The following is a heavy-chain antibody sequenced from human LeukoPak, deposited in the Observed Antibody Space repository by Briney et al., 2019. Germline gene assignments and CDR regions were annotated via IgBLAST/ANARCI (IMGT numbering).Heavy chain of an antibody. CDR3: AREGHSSGYCGAFDI. CDR2: ISDNGVGT. CDR1: GITFSTSV. Sequence: PGGSLRLFCEVSGITFSTSVMHWVRQGPGKGLEYVSGISDNGVGTYYASSVKGRFTISRDNSKNTLYLQMDSLKDEDMAMYYCAREGHSSGYCGAFDIWGPGTMVTVSS. D-gene: IGHD3-22*01. V-gene: IGHV3-64*01. J-gene: IGHJ3*02.